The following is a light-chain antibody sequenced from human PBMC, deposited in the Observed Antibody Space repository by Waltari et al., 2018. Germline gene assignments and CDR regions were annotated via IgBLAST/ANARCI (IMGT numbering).Light chain of an antibody. CDR3: SSYTTSGTLI. CDR2: EAI. V-gene: IGLV2-18*02. CDR1: SRDVGTYNR. J-gene: IGLJ2*01. Sequence: QSALTQPPSVSGSPGQSVTISCTGTSRDVGTYNRVPWYQQPPGPAPRLLIYEAINRPSGVPERFPGSKSGDTASLTISELQPEDEADYYCSSYTTSGTLIFGGGTTLTVL.